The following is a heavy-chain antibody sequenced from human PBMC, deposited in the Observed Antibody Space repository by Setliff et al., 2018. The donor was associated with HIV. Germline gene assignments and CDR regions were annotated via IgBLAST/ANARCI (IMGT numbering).Heavy chain of an antibody. V-gene: IGHV1-18*01. J-gene: IGHJ5*02. CDR3: ARRADWFDL. CDR1: GYAFSRFS. Sequence: SVKVSCKASGYAFSRFSLTWVRQAPGQGLEWMGWISDYNNNVEYAEKFQGRVTMTKDTSTGIAYLELRSLRPDDTALYFCARRADWFDLWGQGTLVTVSS. CDR2: ISDYNNNV.